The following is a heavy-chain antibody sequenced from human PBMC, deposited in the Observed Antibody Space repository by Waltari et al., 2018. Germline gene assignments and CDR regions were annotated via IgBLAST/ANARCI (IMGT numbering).Heavy chain of an antibody. D-gene: IGHD6-19*01. CDR3: ARVDSSGWWVD. CDR1: GYTFTGSY. V-gene: IGHV1-2*02. Sequence: QVQLVQSGAEVKKPGASVKVSCKASGYTFTGSYMHWVRQAPGQGLEWMGCINPNSGGTNYAQKCQGRVTMTRDTSISTAYMELSRLRSDDTAVYYCARVDSSGWWVDWGQGTLVTVSS. J-gene: IGHJ4*02. CDR2: INPNSGGT.